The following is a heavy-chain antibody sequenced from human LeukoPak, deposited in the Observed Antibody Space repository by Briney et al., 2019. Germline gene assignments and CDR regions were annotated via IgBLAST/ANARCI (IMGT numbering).Heavy chain of an antibody. CDR2: IYYSGST. CDR3: ACDCYDLDAFDI. D-gene: IGHD2-21*02. Sequence: PSETLSLTCTVSGNSISTNNYYWGWIRQPPGTGLEWIGSIYYSGSTYYNLSLKSRVTMSVDTSRNQFSLKLSSVTAADTAVYYCACDCYDLDAFDIWGQGTMVTVSS. CDR1: GNSISTNNYY. V-gene: IGHV4-39*01. J-gene: IGHJ3*02.